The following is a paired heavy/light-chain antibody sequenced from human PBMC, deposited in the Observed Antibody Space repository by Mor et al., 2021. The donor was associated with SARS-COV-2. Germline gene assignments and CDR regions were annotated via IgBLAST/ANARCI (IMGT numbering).Heavy chain of an antibody. V-gene: IGHV3-30*18. Sequence: QVQLVESGGGVVQPGRSLRLSCAASGFTFSTYGFHWVRQAPGKGLQWVGVISYDESEIYYSDSVKGRFSISRDNSKNTVYLQMSSLRVEDTAVYYCAKDGTEAFDLWGQGTVVTVSS. J-gene: IGHJ3*01. CDR2: ISYDESEI. CDR3: AKDGTEAFDL. CDR1: GFTFSTYG.
Light chain of an antibody. Sequence: EIVLTQSPATLSLSPGDRATLYCRSSQSVTSYLAWFQQKPGQAPRLLIYDTSNRATGIPARFSGSGSGTDFTLTISRLEPEDFAVYYCLQRGMWPPPMYTFGQGTRLEIK. J-gene: IGKJ2*01. CDR2: DTS. CDR1: QSVTSY. CDR3: LQRGMWPPPMYT. V-gene: IGKV3-11*01.